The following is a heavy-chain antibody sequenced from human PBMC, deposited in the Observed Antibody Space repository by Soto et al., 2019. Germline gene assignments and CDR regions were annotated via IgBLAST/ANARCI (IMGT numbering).Heavy chain of an antibody. D-gene: IGHD3-10*01. J-gene: IGHJ4*02. CDR3: ARGRITMVRGVIHDY. CDR2: INHSGST. Sequence: QVQLQQRGAGLLKPSDTLSLTCAVYGGSFSGYYWSWIRQPPGKGLEWIGEINHSGSTNYNPSLKSRVTISVDTSKNQFSLKLSSVTAADTAVYYCARGRITMVRGVIHDYWGQGTLVTVSS. CDR1: GGSFSGYY. V-gene: IGHV4-34*01.